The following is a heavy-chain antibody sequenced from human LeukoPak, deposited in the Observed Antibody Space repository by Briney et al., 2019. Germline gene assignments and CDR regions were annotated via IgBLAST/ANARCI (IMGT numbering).Heavy chain of an antibody. V-gene: IGHV4-59*01. D-gene: IGHD6-6*01. Sequence: SETLSLTCTVSGGSISGYYWSWLRQPPGKGLEWIGYIYSSGSTNYNPSLKSRVTISVDTSKNQFSLKLSSVTAADTAVYYCARGGEQLVRNFDYWGQGTLVTVSS. CDR1: GGSISGYY. CDR2: IYSSGST. CDR3: ARGGEQLVRNFDY. J-gene: IGHJ4*02.